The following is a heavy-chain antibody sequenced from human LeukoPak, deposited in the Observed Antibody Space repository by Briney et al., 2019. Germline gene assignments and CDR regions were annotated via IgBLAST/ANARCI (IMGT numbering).Heavy chain of an antibody. J-gene: IGHJ4*02. Sequence: GGSLRLSCAASGFTFSSYAMSWVRQAPGKGLEWVSAISGSGGSTYYADSVKGRFTISRDNSKNTLYLQMNSLRAEDTAVYYCAKKMGPERYYDSGGGYLDYWGQGTLVTVSS. CDR3: AKKMGPERYYDSGGGYLDY. CDR2: ISGSGGST. V-gene: IGHV3-23*01. CDR1: GFTFSSYA. D-gene: IGHD3-22*01.